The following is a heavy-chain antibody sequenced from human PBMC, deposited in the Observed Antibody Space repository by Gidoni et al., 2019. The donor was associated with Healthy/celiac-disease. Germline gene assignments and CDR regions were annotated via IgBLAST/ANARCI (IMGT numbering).Heavy chain of an antibody. CDR3: TRAMVGHHFDY. Sequence: EVQLVESGGGLVQPGRSLRLSCTASGFTFGDYAMSWVRQAPGKGLEWVGFIRSKAYGGTTEYAASVKGRFTISRDDSKSIAYLQMNSLKTEDTAVYYCTRAMVGHHFDYWGQGTLVTVSS. J-gene: IGHJ4*02. D-gene: IGHD1-26*01. V-gene: IGHV3-49*04. CDR2: IRSKAYGGTT. CDR1: GFTFGDYA.